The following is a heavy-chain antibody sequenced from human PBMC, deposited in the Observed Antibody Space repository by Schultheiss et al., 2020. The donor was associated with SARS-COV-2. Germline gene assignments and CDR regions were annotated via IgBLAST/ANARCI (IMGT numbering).Heavy chain of an antibody. J-gene: IGHJ6*03. D-gene: IGHD1-7*01. CDR1: GFTFSDYY. Sequence: GGSLRLSCAASGFTFSDYYMSWVRQAPGKGLEWVSAISGSGGSTYYADSVKGRFTISRDNSKNTLYLQMNSLRAEDTAVYYCAKEGTGTYHYYYYMDVWGKGTTVTVSS. CDR2: ISGSGGST. CDR3: AKEGTGTYHYYYYMDV. V-gene: IGHV3-23*01.